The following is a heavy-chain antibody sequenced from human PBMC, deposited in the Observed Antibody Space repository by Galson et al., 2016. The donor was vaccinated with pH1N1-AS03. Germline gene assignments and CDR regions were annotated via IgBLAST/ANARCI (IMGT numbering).Heavy chain of an antibody. J-gene: IGHJ4*02. CDR3: VKESPKEAGDY. Sequence: SLRLSCAASGFTLSGHGMHWVRQTPGKGPEWVAFIQYDESYRNYADSVKGRFSISRDISKNTLYLQMNSLRVEDTAMFYCVKESPKEAGDYWGRGVMVTVSS. CDR1: GFTLSGHG. V-gene: IGHV3-30*02. CDR2: IQYDESYR.